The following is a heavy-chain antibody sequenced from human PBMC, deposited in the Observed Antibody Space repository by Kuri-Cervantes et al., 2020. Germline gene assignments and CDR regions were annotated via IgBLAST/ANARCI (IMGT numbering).Heavy chain of an antibody. J-gene: IGHJ4*02. CDR2: ISYDGSNK. D-gene: IGHD3-3*01. CDR3: ARKAKTRQDDFWSGYYDDGPTFDY. Sequence: LSLTCAASGFTFSSYGMHWVRQAPGKGLEWVAVISYDGSNKYYADSVKGRFTISRDNSKNTLYLQMNSLRAEDTAVYYCARKAKTRQDDFWSGYYDDGPTFDYWGQGTLVTVSS. V-gene: IGHV3-30*03. CDR1: GFTFSSYG.